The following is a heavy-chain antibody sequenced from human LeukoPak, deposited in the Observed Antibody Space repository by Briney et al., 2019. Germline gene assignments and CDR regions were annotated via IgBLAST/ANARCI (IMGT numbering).Heavy chain of an antibody. CDR3: ARDISYYASGSYYPFDY. CDR1: GFTFSSYW. V-gene: IGHV3-7*01. D-gene: IGHD3-10*01. Sequence: GGSLRLSCAASGFTFSSYWMSWVRQAPGKGLEWVANIKQDGSEKYYVDSVKGRFTISGDNAKNSLYLLMNSLRAEDTAVYYCARDISYYASGSYYPFDYRGQGTLVTVSS. J-gene: IGHJ4*02. CDR2: IKQDGSEK.